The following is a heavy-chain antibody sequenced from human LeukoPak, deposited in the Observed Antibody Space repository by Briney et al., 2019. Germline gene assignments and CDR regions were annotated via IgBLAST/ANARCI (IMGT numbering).Heavy chain of an antibody. D-gene: IGHD1-1*01. CDR3: ARVNINNWHSCDY. CDR2: IYHSGSP. V-gene: IGHV4-4*02. J-gene: IGHJ4*02. Sequence: PSETLSLTCAVSGGSISSNNWWGWVRQPPGKGLEWIGEIYHSGSPNYNPSLKSRVTISVDKSRNHFSLNLSSVTAADTAVYYCARVNINNWHSCDYWGQGTLVTVST. CDR1: GGSISSNNW.